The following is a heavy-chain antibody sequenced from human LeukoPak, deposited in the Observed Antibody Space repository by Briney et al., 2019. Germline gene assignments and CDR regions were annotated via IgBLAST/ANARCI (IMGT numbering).Heavy chain of an antibody. CDR2: IYYSGST. CDR3: ARMSGRAAASSHYYGMDV. V-gene: IGHV4-59*06. Sequence: SETLSLTCTVSGGSISSYYWSWIRQHPGKGLEWIGYIYYSGSTYYNPSLKSRVTISVDTSKNQFSLKLSSVTAADTAVYYCARMSGRAAASSHYYGMDVWGQGTTVTVSS. CDR1: GGSISSYY. J-gene: IGHJ6*02. D-gene: IGHD6-13*01.